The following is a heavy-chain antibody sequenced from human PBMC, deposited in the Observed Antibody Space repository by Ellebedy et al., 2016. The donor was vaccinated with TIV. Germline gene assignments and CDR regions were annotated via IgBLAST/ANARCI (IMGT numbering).Heavy chain of an antibody. CDR2: ISADSGNT. CDR1: GYTFTSNG. D-gene: IGHD1-26*01. V-gene: IGHV1-18*01. Sequence: AASVKVPCKAPGYTFTSNGFTWVRQAPGQGLEWMGWISADSGNTNYAQNLQGRVTMTRDTSTSTAYMELRSLRSDDTAVYYCAVGGAGGYAYYGMDVWGQGTTVTVSS. J-gene: IGHJ6*02. CDR3: AVGGAGGYAYYGMDV.